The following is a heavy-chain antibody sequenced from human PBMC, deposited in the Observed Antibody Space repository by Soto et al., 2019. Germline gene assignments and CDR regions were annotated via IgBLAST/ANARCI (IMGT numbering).Heavy chain of an antibody. CDR3: ARVPLGISGYGMDV. D-gene: IGHD2-15*01. CDR2: INSDGSST. V-gene: IGHV3-74*01. CDR1: GFTFSSYW. J-gene: IGHJ6*02. Sequence: EVQLVESGGGLVQPGGSLRLSCAASGFTFSSYWMHWVRQAPGKGLVWVSRINSDGSSTSYADSVKGRFTISRDNAKNTLDLQRNSLRAEDTAVYYCARVPLGISGYGMDVWGQGTTVTVSS.